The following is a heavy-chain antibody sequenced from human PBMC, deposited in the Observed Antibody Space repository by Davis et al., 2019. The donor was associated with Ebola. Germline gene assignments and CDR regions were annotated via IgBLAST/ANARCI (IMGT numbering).Heavy chain of an antibody. CDR3: AKDGSGWHPLYFDY. V-gene: IGHV3-23*01. Sequence: GESLKISCAASGFTFRSYTLNWVRQAPGKGLEWVSTISDSDTGHTHYADSVMGRFTISRDNSKNTLSLHMISLRAEDTAVYYCAKDGSGWHPLYFDYWGQGTLLTVSS. CDR1: GFTFRSYT. CDR2: ISDSDTGHT. D-gene: IGHD6-19*01. J-gene: IGHJ4*02.